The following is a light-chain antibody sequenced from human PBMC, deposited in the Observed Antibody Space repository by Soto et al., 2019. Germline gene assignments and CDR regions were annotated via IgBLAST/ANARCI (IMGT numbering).Light chain of an antibody. J-gene: IGKJ1*01. Sequence: EIVMTQSPVTLSVSPGERSTLSCRASQNISRSLAWYQQKPGQGPSLLIYGTSTRAGGVPARFSGGGSGTEFTLTITSLKSEDFAVYYCNQYNGWPRPFGQGTKVEI. CDR3: NQYNGWPRP. CDR2: GTS. V-gene: IGKV3-15*01. CDR1: QNISRS.